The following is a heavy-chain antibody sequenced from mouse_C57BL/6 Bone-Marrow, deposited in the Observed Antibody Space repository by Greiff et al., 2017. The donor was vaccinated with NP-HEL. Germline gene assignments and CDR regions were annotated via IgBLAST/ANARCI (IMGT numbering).Heavy chain of an antibody. J-gene: IGHJ4*01. CDR1: GYTFTSYG. V-gene: IGHV1-81*01. D-gene: IGHD2-5*01. Sequence: VQLQQSGAELARPGASVKLSCKASGYTFTSYGISWVKQRTGKGLEWIGEIYPRSGNTYYNEKFKGKADLNADKSSSTAYMELRSLTSDDSAVYFCARNGYSNYGYAMDYWGQGTSVTVSS. CDR3: ARNGYSNYGYAMDY. CDR2: IYPRSGNT.